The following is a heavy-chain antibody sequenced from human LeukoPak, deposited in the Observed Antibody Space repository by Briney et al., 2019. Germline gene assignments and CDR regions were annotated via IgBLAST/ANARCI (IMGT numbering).Heavy chain of an antibody. CDR1: GGSFSGYY. J-gene: IGHJ5*02. Sequence: SETLSLTCAVYGGSFSGYYWSWIRQPPGKGLEWIGSIYYSGSTYYNPSLKSRVTISVDTSKNQFSLKLSSVTAADTAVYYCARPSGLSYCSSTSCFSGSFDPWGQGTLVTVSS. CDR3: ARPSGLSYCSSTSCFSGSFDP. CDR2: IYYSGST. V-gene: IGHV4-34*01. D-gene: IGHD2-2*01.